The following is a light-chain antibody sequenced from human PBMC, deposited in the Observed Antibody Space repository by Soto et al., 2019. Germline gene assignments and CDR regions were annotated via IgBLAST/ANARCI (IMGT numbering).Light chain of an antibody. CDR2: EVN. CDR3: SSYAGSSNV. V-gene: IGLV2-8*01. Sequence: QSVLTQPASSSGSPGQSVAISCTGTISDVGGYSYVSWYQQHPGKAPKLMIYEVNKRPSGVPDRFSGSKSGNTASLTVSGLQAEDEADYYCSSYAGSSNVFGTGTKVTVL. J-gene: IGLJ1*01. CDR1: ISDVGGYSY.